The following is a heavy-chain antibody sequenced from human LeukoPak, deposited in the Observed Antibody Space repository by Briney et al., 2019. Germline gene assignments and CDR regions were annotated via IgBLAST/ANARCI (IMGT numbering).Heavy chain of an antibody. Sequence: PGGSLRLSCAASGFTFSSYGMHWVRQAPGKGLEWVAVIWYDGSNKYYADSVKGRFTISRDNSKNTLYLQMNSLRAEDTAVYCCARGSRFGIVVVVAAGGMDVWGQGTTVTVSS. V-gene: IGHV3-33*01. J-gene: IGHJ6*02. CDR1: GFTFSSYG. CDR3: ARGSRFGIVVVVAAGGMDV. CDR2: IWYDGSNK. D-gene: IGHD2-15*01.